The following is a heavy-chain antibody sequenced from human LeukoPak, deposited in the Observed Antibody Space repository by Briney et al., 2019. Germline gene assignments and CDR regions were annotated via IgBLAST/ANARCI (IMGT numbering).Heavy chain of an antibody. CDR1: GGSFSGYY. Sequence: PSETLSLTCAVYGGSFSGYYWSWIRQPPGKGLEWIGEINHSGSTNYNPSLKSRVTISVDTSKNQFSLKLSSVTAADTAVYYCAIRGRAARPDKDYWGQGTLVTVSS. J-gene: IGHJ4*02. D-gene: IGHD6-6*01. CDR3: AIRGRAARPDKDY. CDR2: INHSGST. V-gene: IGHV4-34*01.